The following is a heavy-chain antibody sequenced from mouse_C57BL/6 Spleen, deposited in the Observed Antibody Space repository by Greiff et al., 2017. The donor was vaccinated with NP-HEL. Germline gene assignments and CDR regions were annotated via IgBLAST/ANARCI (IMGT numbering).Heavy chain of an antibody. CDR3: ARDYYGSRGYFDV. CDR2: IDPEDGVT. V-gene: IGHV14-2*01. D-gene: IGHD1-1*01. Sequence: VHVKQSGAELVKPGASVKLSCTASGFTIKDYYMHWVKQRTEQGLEWIGRIDPEDGVTKYAPKFQGKATITADTSSNTAYLQLSSLTSEDTAVYYCARDYYGSRGYFDVWGTGTTVTVSS. CDR1: GFTIKDYY. J-gene: IGHJ1*03.